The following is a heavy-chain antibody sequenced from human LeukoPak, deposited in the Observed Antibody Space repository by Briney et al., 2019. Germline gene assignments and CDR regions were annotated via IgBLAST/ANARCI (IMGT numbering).Heavy chain of an antibody. J-gene: IGHJ4*02. CDR2: MNPNSGNT. Sequence: ASVKVSCKASGYTFTSYDINWVRQATGQGLEWMGWMNPNSGNTGYAQKFQGSVTITRNTSISTAYMELSSLRSEDTAVYYCARSRQWLRYGFDYWGQGTLVTVSS. CDR3: ARSRQWLRYGFDY. D-gene: IGHD5-12*01. V-gene: IGHV1-8*03. CDR1: GYTFTSYD.